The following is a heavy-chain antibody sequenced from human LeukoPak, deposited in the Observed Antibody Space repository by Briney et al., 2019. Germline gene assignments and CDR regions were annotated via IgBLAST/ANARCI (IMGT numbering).Heavy chain of an antibody. Sequence: SETLSLTCTVSGGSISGYYWHWIRQPPGKGLEWIGYISRSGGTNYNPSLKSRVTISRDTSKNQFSLNLTSLTAADTAVYFCARAAYSDGWSYVYFDYWGQGTLVTVSS. J-gene: IGHJ4*02. CDR3: ARAAYSDGWSYVYFDY. D-gene: IGHD6-19*01. CDR1: GGSISGYY. V-gene: IGHV4-59*01. CDR2: ISRSGGT.